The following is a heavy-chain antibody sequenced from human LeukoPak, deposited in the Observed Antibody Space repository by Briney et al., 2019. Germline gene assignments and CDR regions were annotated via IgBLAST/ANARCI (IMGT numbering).Heavy chain of an antibody. D-gene: IGHD5-18*01. Sequence: GGSLRLSCAASGFIFSNYWMYWVRQAPGKGLVWVSRINSDGTSTTYADSVKGRFTISRDNAKNTLYLQMNSLRAEDTAVYYCAKDFDGYTYGNLDFWGQGTLVTVSS. CDR3: AKDFDGYTYGNLDF. CDR1: GFIFSNYW. V-gene: IGHV3-74*01. CDR2: INSDGTST. J-gene: IGHJ4*02.